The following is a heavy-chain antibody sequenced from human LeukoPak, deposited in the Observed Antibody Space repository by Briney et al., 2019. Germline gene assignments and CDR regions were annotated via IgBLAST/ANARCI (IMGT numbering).Heavy chain of an antibody. CDR2: ISYDGSKK. CDR1: GFTFTTYP. V-gene: IGHV3-30-3*01. Sequence: GGSLRLSCAASGFTFTTYPMHWVRQAPGKGLEWVAVISYDGSKKYYADSVQGRFTISRDNSKNTLYLQMNSPRAEDTAVYYCARGVVGATENFDYWGQGTLVTVSS. J-gene: IGHJ4*02. CDR3: ARGVVGATENFDY. D-gene: IGHD1-26*01.